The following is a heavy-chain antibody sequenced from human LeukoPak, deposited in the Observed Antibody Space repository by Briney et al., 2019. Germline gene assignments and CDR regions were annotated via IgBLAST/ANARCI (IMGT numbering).Heavy chain of an antibody. Sequence: PSETLSLICTVSGGSISTSNYYWGWIRQPPGKGLEWIGNIFYSGSTYYSPSLRSRVTISVDTSKNQFSLELSSVTAADTAVYYCARDQSGWFDPWGQGTLVTVSS. J-gene: IGHJ5*02. D-gene: IGHD3-10*01. V-gene: IGHV4-39*07. CDR3: ARDQSGWFDP. CDR2: IFYSGST. CDR1: GGSISTSNYY.